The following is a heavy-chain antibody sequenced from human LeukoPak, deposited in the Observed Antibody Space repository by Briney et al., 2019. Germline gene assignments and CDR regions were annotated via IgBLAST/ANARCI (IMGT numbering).Heavy chain of an antibody. CDR1: RFTFSSYS. Sequence: GGSLRLSCAASRFTFSSYSMNWVRQAPGKELEWVSYISSSSSTIYYADSVKGRFTISRDNAKNSLYLQMNSLRAEDTAVYYCARGAWRGYDFWSGQIDYWGQGTLVTVSS. CDR2: ISSSSSTI. J-gene: IGHJ4*02. V-gene: IGHV3-48*01. D-gene: IGHD3-3*01. CDR3: ARGAWRGYDFWSGQIDY.